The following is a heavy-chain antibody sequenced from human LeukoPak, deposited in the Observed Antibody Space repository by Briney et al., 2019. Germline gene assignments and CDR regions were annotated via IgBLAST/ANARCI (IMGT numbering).Heavy chain of an antibody. Sequence: GGSLTLSCAASGFTFSSYAMSWVRQVPGKGLEGVSSIFPSGGEIHYADSVRGRFTIPRDNSKSTLSLQMNSLRAEDTAIYYCATYRQVLLPFEPWGQGTLVSVSS. CDR2: IFPSGGEI. J-gene: IGHJ5*02. V-gene: IGHV3-23*01. CDR3: ATYRQVLLPFEP. D-gene: IGHD2-8*02. CDR1: GFTFSSYA.